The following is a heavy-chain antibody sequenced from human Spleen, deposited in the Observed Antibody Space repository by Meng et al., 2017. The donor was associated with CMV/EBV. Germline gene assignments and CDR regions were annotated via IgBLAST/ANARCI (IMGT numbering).Heavy chain of an antibody. CDR2: IYYSGRT. CDR1: GGSLSSGDYY. D-gene: IGHD1-26*01. J-gene: IGHJ3*02. Sequence: SETLSLTCTVSGGSLSSGDYYWSWIRQPPGKGLEWIGYIYYSGRTNYNPSLKSRVTISVDTSKNQFSLKLSSVTAADTAVYYCARGWDEADAFDIWGQGTMVTVSS. CDR3: ARGWDEADAFDI. V-gene: IGHV4-30-4*08.